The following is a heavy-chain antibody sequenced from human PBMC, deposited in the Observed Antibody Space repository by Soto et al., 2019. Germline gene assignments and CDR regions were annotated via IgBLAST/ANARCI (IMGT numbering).Heavy chain of an antibody. CDR2: IYYSGST. D-gene: IGHD2-15*01. J-gene: IGHJ5*02. V-gene: IGHV4-39*01. Sequence: PSETLSLTCTVSGGSISSSSYYWGWIRQPPGKGLEWIGSIYYSGSTYYNPSLKSRVTVSVDTSKNQFSLKLSSVTAADTAVYYCARQMVVVVADTGLWFDPWGQGTLVTVSS. CDR1: GGSISSSSYY. CDR3: ARQMVVVVADTGLWFDP.